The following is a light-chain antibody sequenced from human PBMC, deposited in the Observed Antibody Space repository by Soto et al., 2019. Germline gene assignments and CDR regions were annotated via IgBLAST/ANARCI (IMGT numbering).Light chain of an antibody. V-gene: IGKV1-5*03. CDR2: KAS. CDR1: QTISSW. J-gene: IGKJ1*01. Sequence: DIHMTQSPSTLSGSVGDRITIISRGIQTISSWLAWYQQKPGKAPKLLIYKASTLKSVVPSRFSGRGAGTEFTLTISSLQPDDFATYYCQHYNSYSEAFGQGTKVDIK. CDR3: QHYNSYSEA.